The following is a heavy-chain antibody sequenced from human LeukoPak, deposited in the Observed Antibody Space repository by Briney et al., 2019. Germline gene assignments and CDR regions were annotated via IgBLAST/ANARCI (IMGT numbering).Heavy chain of an antibody. J-gene: IGHJ4*02. V-gene: IGHV4-38-2*01. CDR1: GYSLKSGYF. CDR3: ARGNVPGYFDC. Sequence: SETLSLTCAVSGYSLKSGYFWGWIRQPPGKALEWIGSIDHSGITYYSPSLKSRVTISVDTAKNQFSLNLDSVTAADTAMYYCARGNVPGYFDCWGQGPLVTVSS. CDR2: IDHSGIT. D-gene: IGHD2-15*01.